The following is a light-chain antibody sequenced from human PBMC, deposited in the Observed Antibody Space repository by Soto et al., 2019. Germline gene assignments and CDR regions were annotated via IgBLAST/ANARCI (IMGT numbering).Light chain of an antibody. CDR1: QGISNY. V-gene: IGKV1-27*01. CDR3: HKYNSATLT. CDR2: AAS. Sequence: DIQMTQSPSSLSASVGDRVTITCRASQGISNYLARYQQKPGKVPKLLIYAASTLQSGVPSRFSVSGSGTDFTHTISSLQPEDVATYYCHKYNSATLTFGQGNKLEIK. J-gene: IGKJ2*01.